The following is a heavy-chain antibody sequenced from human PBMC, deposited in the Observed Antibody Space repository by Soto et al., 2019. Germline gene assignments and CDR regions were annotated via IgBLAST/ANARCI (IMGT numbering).Heavy chain of an antibody. Sequence: QVQLVESGGGVVQPGRSLRLSCAASGFTFSNYAMHWVRQAPGKGLEWVAVTSYDGSNKYYADSVKGRFTISRDNSKNTLYLPMNSLRAEETAVYYCASLTFLAWVFPHYYYYDMDVWGQGTTLTVSS. D-gene: IGHD3-3*01. V-gene: IGHV3-30-3*01. CDR3: ASLTFLAWVFPHYYYYDMDV. J-gene: IGHJ6*02. CDR1: GFTFSNYA. CDR2: TSYDGSNK.